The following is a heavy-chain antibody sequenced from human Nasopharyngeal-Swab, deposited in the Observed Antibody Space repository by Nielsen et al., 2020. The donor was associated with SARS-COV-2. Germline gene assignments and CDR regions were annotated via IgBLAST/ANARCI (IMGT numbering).Heavy chain of an antibody. V-gene: IGHV4-34*01. CDR1: GGSLSDYY. Sequence: SETLSLTCAVYGGSLSDYYWNWIRQSPNRGLEFIGEINRRGSTDYNPSLKSRASISVDPSKNQFSLRLTSVTAADTAVYYCTRGVFPKHSFDYWGQGTPVTVSS. J-gene: IGHJ4*02. CDR2: INRRGST. CDR3: TRGVFPKHSFDY.